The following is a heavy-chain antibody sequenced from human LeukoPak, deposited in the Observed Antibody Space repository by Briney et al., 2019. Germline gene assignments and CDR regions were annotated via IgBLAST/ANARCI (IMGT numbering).Heavy chain of an antibody. Sequence: ASAMVSCKASGYTFTSYYMHWVRQAPGQGLEWMGIINPSGGSTSYAQKFQGRVTMTRDTSTSTVYMELSSLRSEDTAVYCCARASIAAPDYWGQGTLVTVSS. CDR3: ARASIAAPDY. V-gene: IGHV1-46*01. CDR2: INPSGGST. J-gene: IGHJ4*02. D-gene: IGHD6-6*01. CDR1: GYTFTSYY.